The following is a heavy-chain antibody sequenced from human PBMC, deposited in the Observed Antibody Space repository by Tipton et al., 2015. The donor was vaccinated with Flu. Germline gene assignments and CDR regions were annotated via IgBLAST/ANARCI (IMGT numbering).Heavy chain of an antibody. CDR3: AAAIAAADSR. CDR2: INQDGSAK. CDR1: GFTFSTYW. D-gene: IGHD6-13*01. V-gene: IGHV3-7*03. Sequence: SLRLSCAASGFTFSTYWMSWVRQAPGKGLEWVANINQDGSAKYYVDSVKGRFTISRDNAKNSLYLQMNSLRAEDTAVYYCAAAIAAADSRWGQGTLVTVSS. J-gene: IGHJ4*02.